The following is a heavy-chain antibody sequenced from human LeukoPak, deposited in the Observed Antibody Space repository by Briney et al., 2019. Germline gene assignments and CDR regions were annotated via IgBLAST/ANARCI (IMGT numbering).Heavy chain of an antibody. J-gene: IGHJ4*02. D-gene: IGHD3-10*01. CDR1: GFTLSEFW. V-gene: IGHV3-7*01. CDR2: IKQDGSER. CDR3: ARDCYGSGSFYSHFDY. Sequence: PGGSLRLSCAASGFTLSEFWMSWVRQAPGKGLGGEGIIKQDGSERYYVDSVKGRFPISRDNTKNSLSLQVNSLRAEDTAVYYCARDCYGSGSFYSHFDYWGQGPLVTVSS.